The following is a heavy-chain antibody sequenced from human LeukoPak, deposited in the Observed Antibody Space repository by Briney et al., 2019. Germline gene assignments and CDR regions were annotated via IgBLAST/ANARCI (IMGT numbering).Heavy chain of an antibody. V-gene: IGHV4-39*01. J-gene: IGHJ4*02. CDR1: GASISSSTDY. CDR2: IYYSGST. D-gene: IGHD6-19*01. CDR3: ATSGWYLLPGVY. Sequence: SETLSLTCTVSGASISSSTDYWGWIRQPPGKGLEWIGSIYYSGSTYYNPSLESRVTISVDTSKNQFSLKLSSVTAADTAVYYCATSGWYLLPGVYWGQGTLVTVSS.